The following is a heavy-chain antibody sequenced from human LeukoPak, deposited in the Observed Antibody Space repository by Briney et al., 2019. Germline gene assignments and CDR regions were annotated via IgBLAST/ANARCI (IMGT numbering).Heavy chain of an antibody. J-gene: IGHJ4*02. D-gene: IGHD1-14*01. Sequence: GGSLRLSCAASGFTFSSDWMSWVHQAPGKGLEWVANIKQDGSEKYYVDSVKGRFTISRDNAKNSLYLQMNSLRAEDTAVYYCARSRRWPVLPGSYWGQGTLVTVSS. CDR3: ARSRRWPVLPGSY. V-gene: IGHV3-7*01. CDR2: IKQDGSEK. CDR1: GFTFSSDW.